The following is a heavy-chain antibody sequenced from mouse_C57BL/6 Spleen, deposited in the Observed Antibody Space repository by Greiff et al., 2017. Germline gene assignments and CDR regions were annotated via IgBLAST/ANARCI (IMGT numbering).Heavy chain of an antibody. CDR3: ARGGYDQGDY. CDR1: GFTFSDYY. D-gene: IGHD2-2*01. Sequence: EVQRVESGGGLVQPGGSLKLSCAASGFTFSDYYMYWVRQTPEKRLEWVAYISNGGGSTYYPDTVKGRFTISRDNAKNTLYLQMSRLKSEDTAMYYCARGGYDQGDYWGQGTTLTVSS. J-gene: IGHJ2*01. CDR2: ISNGGGST. V-gene: IGHV5-12*01.